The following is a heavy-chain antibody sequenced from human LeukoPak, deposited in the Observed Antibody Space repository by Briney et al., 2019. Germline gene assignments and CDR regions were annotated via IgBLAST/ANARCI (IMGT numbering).Heavy chain of an antibody. D-gene: IGHD1-26*01. CDR1: GGSISSGSYY. J-gene: IGHJ5*02. CDR2: IYYSGST. CDR3: ARANTDSGSSGWFDP. Sequence: SETLSLTCTVSGGSISSGSYYWGWIRQPPGKGLEWIGSIYYSGSTYYNPSLKSRVTISVDTSKNQFSLKLSSVTAADTAVYYCARANTDSGSSGWFDPWGQGTLVTVSS. V-gene: IGHV4-39*07.